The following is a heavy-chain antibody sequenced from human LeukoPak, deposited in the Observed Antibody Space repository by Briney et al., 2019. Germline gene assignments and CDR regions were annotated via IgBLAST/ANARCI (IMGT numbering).Heavy chain of an antibody. CDR2: IYPGDSDT. J-gene: IGHJ4*02. Sequence: GESLKISCKSSGYIFTTYWIAWVRQMPGKGLEWMGIIYPGDSDTRYSPSFQGQVTISADKSISTAHLQWTSLKASDSAMYYCARVLIRGDEIDYWGQGTLVTVSS. V-gene: IGHV5-51*01. CDR3: ARVLIRGDEIDY. CDR1: GYIFTTYW. D-gene: IGHD2-21*01.